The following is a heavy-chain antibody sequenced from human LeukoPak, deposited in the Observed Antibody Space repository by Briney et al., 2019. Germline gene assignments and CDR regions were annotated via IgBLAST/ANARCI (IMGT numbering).Heavy chain of an antibody. CDR2: IYYRGTT. Sequence: SETLSLTCTVSGGSISSSSYYWGWIRQPPGKGLEWIGTIYYRGTTYYNPSLKSRVTISVDTSKNQFSLKLSSVTAADTAVYYCARDGGGSMYYFDYWGQGTLVTVSS. CDR3: ARDGGGSMYYFDY. CDR1: GGSISSSSYY. V-gene: IGHV4-39*07. D-gene: IGHD2-21*01. J-gene: IGHJ4*02.